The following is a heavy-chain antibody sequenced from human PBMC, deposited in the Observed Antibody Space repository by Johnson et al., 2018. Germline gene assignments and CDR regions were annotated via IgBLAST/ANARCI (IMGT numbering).Heavy chain of an antibody. CDR2: INWNGGST. Sequence: VQLVQSGGGLVQPGRSLRLSCAASGFTFDDYGMSWVRQAPGTGLEWVSGINWNGGSTGYAASVKGRVTISRDNSRNTFYLQRNILRAEGSAVYNCARGQGAYEGGMNLFQHWGQGTLVTVSA. D-gene: IGHD1-26*01. CDR3: ARGQGAYEGGMNLFQH. J-gene: IGHJ1*01. V-gene: IGHV3-20*01. CDR1: GFTFDDYG.